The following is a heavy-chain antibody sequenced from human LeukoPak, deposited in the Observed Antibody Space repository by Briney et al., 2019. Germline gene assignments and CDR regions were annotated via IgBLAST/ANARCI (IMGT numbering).Heavy chain of an antibody. CDR3: AKEAGSSWYYYYGMDV. CDR1: GFTFSSYA. J-gene: IGHJ6*02. V-gene: IGHV3-23*01. CDR2: ISGSGGST. Sequence: GSLRLSCAASGFTFSSYAMSWVRQAPGKGLEWVSAISGSGGSTYYADSVKGRFTISRDNSKNTLYLQMNSLRAEDTAVYYCAKEAGSSWYYYYGMDVWGQGTTVTVSS. D-gene: IGHD6-13*01.